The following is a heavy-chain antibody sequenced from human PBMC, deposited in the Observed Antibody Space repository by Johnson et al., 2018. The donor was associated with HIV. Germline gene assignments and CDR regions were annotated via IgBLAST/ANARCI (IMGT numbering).Heavy chain of an antibody. CDR2: ISYDGSTK. CDR3: ARSYSSSSHDAFDI. V-gene: IGHV3-30-3*01. J-gene: IGHJ3*02. CDR1: GFTFSSYA. Sequence: QVQLVESGGGVVQPGRSLRLSCSASGFTFSSYAMHWVRQAPGKGLEWVTIISYDGSTKYYADSVKGRFTISRDNAKNSLYLQMNSLRAEDTAVYYCARSYSSSSHDAFDIWGQGTMVTVSS. D-gene: IGHD6-6*01.